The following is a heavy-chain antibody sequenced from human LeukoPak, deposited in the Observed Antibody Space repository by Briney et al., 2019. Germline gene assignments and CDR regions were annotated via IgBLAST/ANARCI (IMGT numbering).Heavy chain of an antibody. CDR2: ISGSGGST. CDR1: GFTFSSYA. Sequence: GGSLRLSCAASGFTFSSYAMSWVRQAPGKGLEWVSAISGSGGSTYYADFVKGRFTISRDNSKNTLYLQMNSLRAEDTAVYYCAKGSITFGGVIVQPFDYWGQGTLVTVSS. CDR3: AKGSITFGGVIVQPFDY. V-gene: IGHV3-23*01. J-gene: IGHJ4*02. D-gene: IGHD3-16*02.